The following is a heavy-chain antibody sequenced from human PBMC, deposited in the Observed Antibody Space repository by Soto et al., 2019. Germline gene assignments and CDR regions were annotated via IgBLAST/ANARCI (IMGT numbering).Heavy chain of an antibody. V-gene: IGHV4-59*13. CDR2: ISYNGSP. CDR3: ARAVRSSSKTALDY. Sequence: WIWQPPGKGLEWIGYISYNGSPNYSPSLKSRVTISVDTSQNQFSLKLNYVTAADTAVYYCARAVRSSSKTALDYWAQATL. J-gene: IGHJ4*02. D-gene: IGHD6-19*01.